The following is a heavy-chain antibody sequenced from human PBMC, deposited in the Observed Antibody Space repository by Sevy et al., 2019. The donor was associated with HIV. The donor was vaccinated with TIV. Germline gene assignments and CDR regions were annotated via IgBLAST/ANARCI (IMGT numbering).Heavy chain of an antibody. CDR3: ARGNSGSFDY. V-gene: IGHV3-23*01. Sequence: GGSLRLSCAASGFTFSSYAMSWVRQAPGKGLEWVSAISGSGGSTYYADSVKGRFTISRDNSKNSLYLQMNSLRPGDTAVYYCARGNSGSFDYWGQGTLVTVSS. CDR2: ISGSGGST. CDR1: GFTFSSYA. D-gene: IGHD3-22*01. J-gene: IGHJ4*02.